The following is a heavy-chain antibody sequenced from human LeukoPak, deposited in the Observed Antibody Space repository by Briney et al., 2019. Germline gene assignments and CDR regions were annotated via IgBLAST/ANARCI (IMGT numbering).Heavy chain of an antibody. CDR1: GFTFSSYA. D-gene: IGHD3-3*01. CDR2: ISGSGGST. J-gene: IGHJ4*02. Sequence: GGSLRLSCAASGFTFSSYAMSWVRQAPGKGLEWVSAISGSGGSTYYADSVKGRFTISRDNSKNTLYLQMNSLRAEDTAVYYCAKDFGEYYDFWSGYYPSYWGQGTLVTVSS. V-gene: IGHV3-23*01. CDR3: AKDFGEYYDFWSGYYPSY.